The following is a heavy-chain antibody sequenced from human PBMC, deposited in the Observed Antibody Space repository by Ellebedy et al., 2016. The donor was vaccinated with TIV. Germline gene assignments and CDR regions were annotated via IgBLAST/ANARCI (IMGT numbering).Heavy chain of an antibody. CDR2: IISSTSYI. D-gene: IGHD2-21*02. V-gene: IGHV3-21*01. CDR3: ARDFLRAGDFHAFDI. Sequence: GGSLRLSCAASGFTFSSYSMNWVRQAPEKGLEWVSSIISSTSYIYYADSVKGRFTISRDNAKNSLYLQMNSLRAEDTAVYYCARDFLRAGDFHAFDIWGQGTMVTVSS. CDR1: GFTFSSYS. J-gene: IGHJ3*02.